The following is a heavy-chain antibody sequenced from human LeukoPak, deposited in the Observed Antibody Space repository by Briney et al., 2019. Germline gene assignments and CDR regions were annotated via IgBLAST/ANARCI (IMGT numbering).Heavy chain of an antibody. V-gene: IGHV4-4*07. CDR2: IYTSGST. Sequence: SEALSLTCTVSGGSISSYYWSWIRQPAGKGLEWIGRIYTSGSTNYNPSLKSRVTMSVDTSKNQFSPKLSSVTAADTAVYYCARDFSGLRPNWFDPWGQGTLVTVSS. J-gene: IGHJ5*02. D-gene: IGHD1-14*01. CDR1: GGSISSYY. CDR3: ARDFSGLRPNWFDP.